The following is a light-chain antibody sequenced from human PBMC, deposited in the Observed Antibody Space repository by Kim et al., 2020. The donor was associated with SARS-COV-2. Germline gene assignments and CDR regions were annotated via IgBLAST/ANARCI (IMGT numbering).Light chain of an antibody. V-gene: IGLV3-19*01. CDR1: SLTNYF. CDR3: CSRDISGNHYF. CDR2: GKN. J-gene: IGLJ1*01. Sequence: SSELTQDPAVSVALGQTIRITCQGDSLTNYFASRYQQKPGQAPVLVIYGKNNRPSGIPDRFSGSISGTPASLTITGTQAEDEADYYCCSRDISGNHYFFG.